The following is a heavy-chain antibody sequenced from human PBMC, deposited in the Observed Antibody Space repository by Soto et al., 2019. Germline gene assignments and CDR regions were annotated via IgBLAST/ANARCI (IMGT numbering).Heavy chain of an antibody. J-gene: IGHJ4*02. CDR1: GFTFSSYA. Sequence: GGSLRLSCAASGFTFSSYAMHWVRQAPGKGLEWVSGITGSGGTTFYADSVKGRFTISRDNSKNTVYLQMNSVRADDTAVYYCAKEYTSTSKGSFDYWGQGALVTVSS. CDR2: ITGSGGTT. V-gene: IGHV3-23*01. CDR3: AKEYTSTSKGSFDY. D-gene: IGHD1-26*01.